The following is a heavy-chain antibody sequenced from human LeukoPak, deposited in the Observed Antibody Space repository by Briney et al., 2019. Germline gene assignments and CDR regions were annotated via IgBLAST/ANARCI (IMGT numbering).Heavy chain of an antibody. J-gene: IGHJ4*02. CDR3: AKDAYSSSWLWYFDY. D-gene: IGHD6-13*01. CDR1: GFTFSSYA. V-gene: IGHV3-23*01. Sequence: GGSLRLSCAASGFTFSSYAMSWVRQAPGKGLEWVSAISGSGGSTYFADSVKGRFTISRDNSKNTLYLQMNSLRAEDTAVYYCAKDAYSSSWLWYFDYWGQGTLVTVSS. CDR2: ISGSGGST.